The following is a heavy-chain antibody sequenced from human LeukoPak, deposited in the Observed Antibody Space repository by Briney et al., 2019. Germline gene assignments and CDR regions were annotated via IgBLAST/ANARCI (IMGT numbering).Heavy chain of an antibody. D-gene: IGHD3-22*01. CDR3: ARSYDSRGYFYYGMDV. CDR2: IYYSGST. CDR1: ARSISSYY. Sequence: SETLSLTCTVSARSISSYYGSWIRQPPGKGLEWIGYIYYSGSTGYNPSLKSRATISVDTPKNQFSLKLTSVTAADTAVYYCARSYDSRGYFYYGMDVWGQGTTVTVSS. J-gene: IGHJ6*02. V-gene: IGHV4-59*01.